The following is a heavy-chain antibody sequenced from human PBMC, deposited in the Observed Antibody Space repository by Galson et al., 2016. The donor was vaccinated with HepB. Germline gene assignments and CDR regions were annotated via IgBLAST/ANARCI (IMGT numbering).Heavy chain of an antibody. CDR2: ISYDGNTK. D-gene: IGHD3-3*01. CDR3: AKDSADFGAVTLYHYFDL. CDR1: GFTFSYAG. J-gene: IGHJ2*01. Sequence: SLRLSCAASGFTFSYAGMHWVRQAPGKGLEWVAIISYDGNTKYYGDSVKGRFTISRDNSKNTLYLQMDSLRPEDTAVYFCAKDSADFGAVTLYHYFDLWGRGTLVTVSS. V-gene: IGHV3-30*18.